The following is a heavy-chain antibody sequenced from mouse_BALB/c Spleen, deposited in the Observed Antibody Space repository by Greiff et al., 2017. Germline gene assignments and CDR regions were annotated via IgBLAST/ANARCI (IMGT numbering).Heavy chain of an antibody. Sequence: DVMLVESGGGLVQPGGSRKLSCAASGFTFSSFGMHWVRQAPEKGLEWVAYISSGSSTLYYADTVKGRFTISRDNPKNTLFLQMTSLRSEDTAMYYCARPHYYGSTYFDYWGQGTTLTVSS. V-gene: IGHV5-17*02. CDR1: GFTFSSFG. CDR2: ISSGSSTL. CDR3: ARPHYYGSTYFDY. D-gene: IGHD1-1*01. J-gene: IGHJ2*01.